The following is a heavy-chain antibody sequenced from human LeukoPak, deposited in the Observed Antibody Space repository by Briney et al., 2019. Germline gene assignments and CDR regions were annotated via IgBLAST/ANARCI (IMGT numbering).Heavy chain of an antibody. V-gene: IGHV3-11*04. CDR1: GFTFSDYY. CDR2: ISSSGSTI. J-gene: IGHJ3*02. CDR3: ARRSGYPKVAFDI. D-gene: IGHD6-25*01. Sequence: PGGSLRLSCGASGFTFSDYYMSWVRQAPGKGQEWVSYISSSGSTIYYADSVKGRFTISRDNAKNSLYLQMNSLRAEDTAVYYCARRSGYPKVAFDIWGQGTMVTVSA.